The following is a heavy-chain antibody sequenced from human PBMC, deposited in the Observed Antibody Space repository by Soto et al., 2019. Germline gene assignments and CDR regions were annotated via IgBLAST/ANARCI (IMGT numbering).Heavy chain of an antibody. CDR1: GFILNNYA. V-gene: IGHV3-23*01. CDR3: VKRGRNWGAFDF. CDR2: IGGTDGDSAGVP. Sequence: VQLLESGGDLVQPGGSLRLSCVASGFILNNYAMSWVRQAPGKGLEGVSTIGGTDGDSAGVPWYEDSVKGRFPISRDSAANTLFLHMDNLRAEDAALYYCVKRGRNWGAFDFWGQGTTVVVSS. D-gene: IGHD7-27*01. J-gene: IGHJ3*01.